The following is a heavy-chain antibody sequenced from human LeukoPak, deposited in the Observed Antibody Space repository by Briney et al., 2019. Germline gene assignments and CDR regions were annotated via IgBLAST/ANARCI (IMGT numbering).Heavy chain of an antibody. CDR2: ISAYNGNT. Sequence: GASVKVSCKASGYTFTSYGISWVRQAPGQGLEWMGWISAYNGNTNYAQKLQGRVTMTTDTSTSTAYMELRSLRSDDTAVYYCARDHNPGGYYYGMDVWGQGTTVTVSS. V-gene: IGHV1-18*01. D-gene: IGHD1-14*01. CDR1: GYTFTSYG. CDR3: ARDHNPGGYYYGMDV. J-gene: IGHJ6*02.